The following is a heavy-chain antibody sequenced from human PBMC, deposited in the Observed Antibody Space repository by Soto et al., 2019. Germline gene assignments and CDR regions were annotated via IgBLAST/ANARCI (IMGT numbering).Heavy chain of an antibody. Sequence: QVQLVESGGGMVQPGGSLRLSCAASGFPFSNYGMHWVRQAPGKGLEWVAVIWYHGSNKYYADSVKGRFTISRDNSKNTRYLQMNSLRAEDTAVYYCARDRDPGQWLTTNYFDYWGQGTLVTVSS. CDR1: GFPFSNYG. V-gene: IGHV3-33*01. J-gene: IGHJ4*02. CDR2: IWYHGSNK. CDR3: ARDRDPGQWLTTNYFDY. D-gene: IGHD6-19*01.